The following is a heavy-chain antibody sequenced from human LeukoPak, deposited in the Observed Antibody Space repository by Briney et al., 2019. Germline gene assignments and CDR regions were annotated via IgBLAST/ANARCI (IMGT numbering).Heavy chain of an antibody. CDR2: ISAYNGNT. Sequence: APVKVSCKASGYTFTSYGISWVRHAPGQGLEWMGWISAYNGNTNYAQTLQGRVTMTTDTSTSTAYMEMRSLRSDDTAVYYCARDPSMEWLLYGYYYYGMDVWGQGTTVTVSS. CDR1: GYTFTSYG. J-gene: IGHJ6*02. D-gene: IGHD3-3*01. CDR3: ARDPSMEWLLYGYYYYGMDV. V-gene: IGHV1-18*01.